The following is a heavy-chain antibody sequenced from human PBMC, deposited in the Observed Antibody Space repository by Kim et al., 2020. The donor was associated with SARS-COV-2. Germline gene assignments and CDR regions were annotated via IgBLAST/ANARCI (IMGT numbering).Heavy chain of an antibody. Sequence: TQRFPGRVTMTRETSTSTVFMDLSNLRSDDTAVYYCARETAAAGKTFDYWGQGTLVTVSS. CDR3: ARETAAAGKTFDY. V-gene: IGHV1-46*01. J-gene: IGHJ4*02. D-gene: IGHD6-13*01.